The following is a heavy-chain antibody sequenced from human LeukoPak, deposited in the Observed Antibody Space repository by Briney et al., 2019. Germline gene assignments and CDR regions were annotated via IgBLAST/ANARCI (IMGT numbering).Heavy chain of an antibody. J-gene: IGHJ4*02. Sequence: SETLSLTCTVSGSSINTPYYWSWIRQPPGEGLEWIGNIFHGVTTFYNPSLMNRVAISVDTSKNQFSLKLTSVTAADTAVYYCARDATIAAPLMSWGQGTLVIVSS. CDR2: IFHGVTT. V-gene: IGHV4-38-2*02. CDR1: GSSINTPYY. CDR3: ARDATIAAPLMS. D-gene: IGHD6-13*01.